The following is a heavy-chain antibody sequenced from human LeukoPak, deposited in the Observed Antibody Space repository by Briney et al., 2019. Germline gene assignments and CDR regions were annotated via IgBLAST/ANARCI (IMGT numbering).Heavy chain of an antibody. CDR2: MNPNSGNT. J-gene: IGHJ4*02. V-gene: IGHV1-8*01. D-gene: IGHD3-10*02. CDR3: ARGWGITMFERNFDY. CDR1: GYTFTSYD. Sequence: ASVKVSCKASGYTFTSYDINWVQQATGQGLEWMGWMNPNSGNTGYAQKFQGRVTMTRNTSISTAYMELSSLRSEDTAVYYCARGWGITMFERNFDYWGQGTLVTVSS.